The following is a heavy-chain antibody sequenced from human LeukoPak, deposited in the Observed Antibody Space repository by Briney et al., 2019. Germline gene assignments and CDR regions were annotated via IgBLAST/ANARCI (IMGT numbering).Heavy chain of an antibody. CDR3: ARDQEHCSGTSCYPYWYDS. J-gene: IGHJ5*01. CDR2: MFYSGNT. D-gene: IGHD2-2*01. Sequence: SETLSLTCTVSGASITSYHWSWIRQPAGKGLEWNGRMFYSGNTDYNPSLKSRLTMSIDTSKNQFSLKLSSVTAADTAVYFCARDQEHCSGTSCYPYWYDSWGQGTLVTVSS. V-gene: IGHV4-4*07. CDR1: GASITSYH.